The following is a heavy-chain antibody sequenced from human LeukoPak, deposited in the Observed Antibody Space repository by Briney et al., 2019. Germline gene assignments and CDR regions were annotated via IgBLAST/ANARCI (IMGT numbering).Heavy chain of an antibody. Sequence: ASVKVSCKASGGTFSSYAISWVRQAPGQGLEWMGGIIPIFGTADYAQKFQGRVTITTDASTSTAYMELSSLRSEDTAVYYCARVATGTFYYFDYSGQGTLVTVSS. J-gene: IGHJ4*02. V-gene: IGHV1-69*05. CDR2: IIPIFGTA. CDR3: ARVATGTFYYFDY. CDR1: GGTFSSYA. D-gene: IGHD1-1*01.